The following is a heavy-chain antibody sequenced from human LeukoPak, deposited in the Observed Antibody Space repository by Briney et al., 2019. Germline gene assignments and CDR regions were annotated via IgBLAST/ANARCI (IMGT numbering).Heavy chain of an antibody. CDR3: ARGRYSSGWYLTYFDY. Sequence: SETLSLTCAVYGGSFSGYYWSWIRQPPGKGLEWIGEINHSGSTNYNPSLKSRVTISVDTSKNQFSLKLSSVTAADTAVYYCARGRYSSGWYLTYFDYWGQGTLVTVSS. D-gene: IGHD6-19*01. CDR1: GGSFSGYY. CDR2: INHSGST. J-gene: IGHJ4*02. V-gene: IGHV4-34*01.